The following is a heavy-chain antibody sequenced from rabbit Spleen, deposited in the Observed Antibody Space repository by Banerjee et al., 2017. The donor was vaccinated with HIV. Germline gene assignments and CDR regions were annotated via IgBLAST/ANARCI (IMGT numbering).Heavy chain of an antibody. J-gene: IGHJ4*01. Sequence: QEQLVESGGGLVKPGASLTLTCTASGFDFSSRYDMCWVRQAPGKGLEWIGCIYTANGKTYYASWAKGRFTISKSSSTTVTLQMTSLTAADTATYFCARDAGTGDYIDVYFSLWGPGTLVTVS. CDR3: ARDAGTGDYIDVYFSL. CDR1: GFDFSSRYD. V-gene: IGHV1S45*01. CDR2: IYTANGKT. D-gene: IGHD8-1*01.